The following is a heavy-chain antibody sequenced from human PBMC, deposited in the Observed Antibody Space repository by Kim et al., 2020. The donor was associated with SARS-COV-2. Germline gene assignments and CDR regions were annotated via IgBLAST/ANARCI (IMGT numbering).Heavy chain of an antibody. CDR3: ARGRPAATVTTNNDY. D-gene: IGHD4-17*01. Sequence: GGSLRLSCAASGFTFSSYAMSWVRQAPGKGLEWVSAISGSGGSTYYADSVKGRFTISRDNSKNTLYLQMNSLRAEDTAVYYCARGRPAATVTTNNDYWGQGTLVTVSS. J-gene: IGHJ4*02. CDR2: ISGSGGST. CDR1: GFTFSSYA. V-gene: IGHV3-23*01.